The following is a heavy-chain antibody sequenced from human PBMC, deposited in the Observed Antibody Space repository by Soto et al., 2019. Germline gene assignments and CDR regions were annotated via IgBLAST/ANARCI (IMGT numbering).Heavy chain of an antibody. CDR1: GYSFTTDW. J-gene: IGHJ6*02. Sequence: LGESLKISCNGSGYSFTTDWIGWVRQLPGQGLEWMGVMFPGDSDTRYSPSFQGQVTMSADPSTNTAYLEWSSLKAADSAMYYCARVPDSSLGTMDVWGQGTTVTVSS. D-gene: IGHD6-19*01. CDR3: ARVPDSSLGTMDV. V-gene: IGHV5-51*01. CDR2: MFPGDSDT.